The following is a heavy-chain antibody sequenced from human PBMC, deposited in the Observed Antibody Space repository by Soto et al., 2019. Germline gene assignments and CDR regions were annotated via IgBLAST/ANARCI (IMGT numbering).Heavy chain of an antibody. V-gene: IGHV3-64D*06. CDR3: VHPRSTVQIPPT. J-gene: IGHJ5*02. CDR2: ISSNGDST. CDR1: GFTFSMFS. D-gene: IGHD4-17*01. Sequence: GALRLSCSASGFTFSMFSMHWVRQAPGKGLEYVSGISSNGDSTYYADSVKGRFTISRDNSKNTLYLQMSSLRAVDTAVYYCVHPRSTVQIPPTWGQGTLVTVSS.